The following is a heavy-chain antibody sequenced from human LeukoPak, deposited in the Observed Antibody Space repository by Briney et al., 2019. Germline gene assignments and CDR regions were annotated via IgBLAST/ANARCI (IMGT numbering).Heavy chain of an antibody. CDR3: ARNKVTVRAFDI. D-gene: IGHD2-21*02. CDR2: TYYRSEWYN. J-gene: IGHJ3*02. CDR1: GDSVSFNSAA. Sequence: SPTLSLTFAFSGDSVSFNSAAWNWLRQSPSRGLEWLGRTYYRSEWYNDYAVSVKSRITINPDTSKNQISLQLNSGTPDDTAVDYCARNKVTVRAFDIWGQGTMVTVSS. V-gene: IGHV6-1*01.